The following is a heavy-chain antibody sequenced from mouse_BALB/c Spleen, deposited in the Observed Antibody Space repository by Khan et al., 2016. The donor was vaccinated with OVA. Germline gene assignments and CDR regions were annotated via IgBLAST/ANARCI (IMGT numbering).Heavy chain of an antibody. CDR2: IWAGGGT. J-gene: IGHJ4*01. CDR3: ARAYYRYDGYYAMDF. D-gene: IGHD2-14*01. Sequence: VQLQESGPGLVAPSQSLSITCTVSGFSLSRYNIHWVRQPPGQGLAWLGMIWAGGGTDYNSTLTSRLNISKDNSKSQVFLKMNSLQTDDTAMYYCARAYYRYDGYYAMDFWGQGTSGTVAS. CDR1: GFSLSRYN. V-gene: IGHV2-6-4*01.